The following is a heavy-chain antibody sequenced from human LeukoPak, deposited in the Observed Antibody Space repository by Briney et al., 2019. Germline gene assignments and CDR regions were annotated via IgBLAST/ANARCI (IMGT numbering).Heavy chain of an antibody. CDR2: IYSGGST. J-gene: IGHJ4*02. V-gene: IGHV3-53*01. CDR1: GFTVSSNY. Sequence: GGSLRLSCAASGFTVSSNYMSWVRQAPGKGLEWVSVIYSGGSTYYADSVKGRFTISRDNSKNTLYLQMNSLGAEDTAVYYCAKSRSGSANWALQIFDNWGQGTLVTVSS. D-gene: IGHD1-1*01. CDR3: AKSRSGSANWALQIFDN.